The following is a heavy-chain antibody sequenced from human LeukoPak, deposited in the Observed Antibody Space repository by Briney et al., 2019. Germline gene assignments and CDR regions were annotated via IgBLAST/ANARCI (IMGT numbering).Heavy chain of an antibody. CDR2: IWYDGSNK. Sequence: GRSLRLSCAASGFTFSSYGMHWVRQAPGKGLEWVAVIWYDGSNKYYADSVKGRFTISRDNSKNTLYLQMNSLRAEDTAVYYCARGHSGYDGTYFDYWGQGTLVTVSS. V-gene: IGHV3-33*01. D-gene: IGHD5-12*01. CDR3: ARGHSGYDGTYFDY. J-gene: IGHJ4*02. CDR1: GFTFSSYG.